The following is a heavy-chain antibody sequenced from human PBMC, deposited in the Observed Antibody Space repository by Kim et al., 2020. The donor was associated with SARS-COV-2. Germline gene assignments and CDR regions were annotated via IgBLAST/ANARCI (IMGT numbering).Heavy chain of an antibody. CDR1: GGSISSGGYY. D-gene: IGHD2-2*01. J-gene: IGHJ6*02. CDR2: IYYSGST. Sequence: SETLSLTCTVSGGSISSGGYYWSWIRQHPGKGLEWIGYIYYSGSTYYNPSLKSRVTISVDTSKNQFSLKLSSVTAADTAVYYCARGVGVVPAAIGYYYYYGMDVWGQGTTVTVSS. V-gene: IGHV4-31*03. CDR3: ARGVGVVPAAIGYYYYYGMDV.